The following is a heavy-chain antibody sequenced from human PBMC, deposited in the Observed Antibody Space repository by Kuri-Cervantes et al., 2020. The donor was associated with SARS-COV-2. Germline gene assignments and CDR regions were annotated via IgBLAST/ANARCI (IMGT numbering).Heavy chain of an antibody. CDR2: IYYSGST. CDR1: GGSISSHY. CDR3: ASDPNANHNNGFDP. V-gene: IGHV4-59*11. D-gene: IGHD4/OR15-4a*01. J-gene: IGHJ5*02. Sequence: SETLSLTCTVSGGSISSHYWSWLRQPPGKGLEWIGYIYYSGSTNYNPSLKSRVTISVDTSKNQFSPKLSSVTTADTAVYYWASDPNANHNNGFDPWGQGTMVTVSS.